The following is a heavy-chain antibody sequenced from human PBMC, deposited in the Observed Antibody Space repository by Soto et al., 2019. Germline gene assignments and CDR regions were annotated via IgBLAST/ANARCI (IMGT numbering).Heavy chain of an antibody. Sequence: QVHLQESGPGLVRPSETLSLTCAVSGASISRTGFHWGWIRQPPGQGLEWIGSVYESVNTYYNSSLKSRVTIPVDTSKKQFSLELKSVTAADTAVYYCSRRGSGHTFDYWGQGTLVTVSS. CDR1: GASISRTGFH. J-gene: IGHJ4*02. CDR3: SRRGSGHTFDY. D-gene: IGHD3-10*01. V-gene: IGHV4-39*01. CDR2: VYESVNT.